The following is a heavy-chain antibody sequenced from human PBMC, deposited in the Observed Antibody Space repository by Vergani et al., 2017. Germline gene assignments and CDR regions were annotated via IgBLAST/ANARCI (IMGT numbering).Heavy chain of an antibody. J-gene: IGHJ5*02. CDR2: MYHSGST. V-gene: IGHV4-59*01. CDR3: GRVADLYGLGSRLLDL. CDR1: GGSMSGYY. D-gene: IGHD3-10*01. Sequence: QVQLQESGPGLVKPSETLSLPCSVSGGSMSGYYWSWIRQPPGKELEWIGYMYHSGSTNYNPSLETRVTISGDTSKNQFSLKLNSVTAEDTAVYYCGRVADLYGLGSRLLDLWGQGILVTVSS.